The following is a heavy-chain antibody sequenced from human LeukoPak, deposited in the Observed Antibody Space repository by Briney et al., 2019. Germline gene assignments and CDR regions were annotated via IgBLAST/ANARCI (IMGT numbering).Heavy chain of an antibody. CDR2: ISSSSSTI. V-gene: IGHV3-48*02. CDR1: GFIFSSHT. D-gene: IGHD6-13*01. CDR3: ARDRSSSSRFDN. Sequence: GGSLRLSYAASGFIFSSHTMNWARQAPGKGLEWVSYISSSSSTIYYADSVKGRFTISRDNAKNSLYLQTNSLRDEDTAVYYCARDRSSSSRFDNWRQGTLVTVSS. J-gene: IGHJ4*02.